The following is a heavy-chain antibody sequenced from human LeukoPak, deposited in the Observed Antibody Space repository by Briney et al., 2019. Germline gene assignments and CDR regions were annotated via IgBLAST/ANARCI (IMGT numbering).Heavy chain of an antibody. CDR1: GFIFSHYG. D-gene: IGHD2-21*01. CDR2: IQNDASTE. J-gene: IGHJ4*02. Sequence: GGSLRLSCAASGFIFSHYGMRWVRQAPGKGLEWVAVIQNDASTENFADSVKGRFTISRDNSKNTVFLQMNSLRVEDTAVYYCARELSQIVWGGLDYGGQGTLVSVSS. V-gene: IGHV3-33*05. CDR3: ARELSQIVWGGLDY.